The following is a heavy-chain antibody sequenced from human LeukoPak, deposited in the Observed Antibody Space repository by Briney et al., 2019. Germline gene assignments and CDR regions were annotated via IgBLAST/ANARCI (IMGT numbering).Heavy chain of an antibody. V-gene: IGHV3-23*01. D-gene: IGHD5-12*01. CDR3: ARNENSGWGYFDY. CDR2: ISGGGGST. Sequence: PGGSLRLSCAASGFTFINYAMSWVRQAPGKGLEWVSGISGGGGSTYYADSVKGRFTISKDNSKNTLYLQMNSLRAEDTAVYYCARNENSGWGYFDYWGQGTLVTVSS. CDR1: GFTFINYA. J-gene: IGHJ4*02.